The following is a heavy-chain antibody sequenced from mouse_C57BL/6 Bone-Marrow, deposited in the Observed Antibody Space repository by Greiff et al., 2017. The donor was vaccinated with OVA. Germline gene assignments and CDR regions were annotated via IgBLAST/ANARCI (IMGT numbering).Heavy chain of an antibody. CDR1: GYAFSSYW. CDR3: ARSTTVKVDY. CDR2: IYPGDGDT. J-gene: IGHJ2*01. Sequence: LQESGAELVKPGASVKISCKASGYAFSSYWMNWVKQRPGKGLEWIGQIYPGDGDTNYNGKFKGKATLTADKSSSTAYMQLSSLTSEDSAVYFCARSTTVKVDYWGQGTTLTVAS. D-gene: IGHD1-1*01. V-gene: IGHV1-80*01.